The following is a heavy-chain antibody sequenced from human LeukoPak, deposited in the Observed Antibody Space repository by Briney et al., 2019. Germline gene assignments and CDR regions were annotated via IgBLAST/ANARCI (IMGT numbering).Heavy chain of an antibody. CDR2: ISGSAGRT. J-gene: IGHJ4*02. CDR3: AKANWDDEYIFTN. V-gene: IGHV3-23*01. D-gene: IGHD1-1*01. CDR1: GFTFSTYA. Sequence: GGSLRLSCAASGFTFSTYAMGWVRQAPGKGLEWVSAISGSAGRTYYADSVKGRFTISRDNSKNTLYLQMNSLRAEDTAVYYCAKANWDDEYIFTNWGQGTLVTVSS.